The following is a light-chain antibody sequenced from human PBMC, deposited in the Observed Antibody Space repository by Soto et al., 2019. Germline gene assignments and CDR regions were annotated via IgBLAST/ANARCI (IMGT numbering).Light chain of an antibody. J-gene: IGKJ1*01. CDR1: QSVGASY. CDR2: GAS. CDR3: LQDFDYPWT. V-gene: IGKV3-20*01. Sequence: EIVLTQSPGTLSLSPGERATLSCRASQSVGASYLAWYQQKPGQAPRLLINGASSRATGIPDRFSGSGSGTDFTLTISSLQPEDFATYYCLQDFDYPWTFGQGTKVDIK.